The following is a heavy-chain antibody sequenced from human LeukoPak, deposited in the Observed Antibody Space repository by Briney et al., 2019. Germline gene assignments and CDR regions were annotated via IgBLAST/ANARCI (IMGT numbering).Heavy chain of an antibody. Sequence: SEXXXLTCAVYGGSFSXXXXXXIRQPPGXXXXXXGFIXXXXSXNYNPXXXXRXXXSVDTSRNQFSLKLSSVTXXDTAVYYCASGRGLYSFYAFNIWGQGTMVTVSS. J-gene: IGHJ3*02. D-gene: IGHD5-18*01. V-gene: IGHV4-34*11. CDR2: IXXXXSX. CDR1: GGSFSXXX. CDR3: ASGRGLYSFYAFNI.